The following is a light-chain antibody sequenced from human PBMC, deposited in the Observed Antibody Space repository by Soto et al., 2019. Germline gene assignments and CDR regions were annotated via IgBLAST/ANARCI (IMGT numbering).Light chain of an antibody. V-gene: IGLV2-8*01. CDR3: SSYAGSNNLV. CDR1: SSDVGGYNY. CDR2: EVT. J-gene: IGLJ2*01. Sequence: QSALTQPPSASGSPGQSVTISCTGTSSDVGGYNYVSWYQQHPGKAPKLMIFEVTKRPSGVPDRFSGSKSRNTASLTVSGLQAEDEAGYYCSSYAGSNNLVFGGGTKLTVL.